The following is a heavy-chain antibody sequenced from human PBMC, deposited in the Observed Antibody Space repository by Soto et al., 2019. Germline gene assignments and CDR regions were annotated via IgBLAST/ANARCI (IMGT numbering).Heavy chain of an antibody. CDR1: GDTFSFYS. V-gene: IGHV1-69*04. CDR2: VNPILSMS. CDR3: ATSYGSGYRAFDY. D-gene: IGHD3-10*01. J-gene: IGHJ4*02. Sequence: QVQLVQSGAEVKRPGSSVKVSCKASGDTFSFYSINWVRQAPGLGLEWMGRVNPILSMSNYAQRFQDRVTMTADKCTSTAYSELSCLRSEDTAMYYCATSYGSGYRAFDYWGRGALVTVS.